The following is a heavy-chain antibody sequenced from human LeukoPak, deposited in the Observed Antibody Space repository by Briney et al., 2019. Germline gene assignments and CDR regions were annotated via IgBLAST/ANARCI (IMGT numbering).Heavy chain of an antibody. J-gene: IGHJ3*01. Sequence: GGSLRLSCAASGFTFSSYWMNWVRQAPGQGLEGVANIKHDASEIYYVDSVKGRFTISRDNAKNSLYLQMKNLRAEDTAVYYCEGERGDAFDVWGQGTMVTVSS. CDR2: IKHDASEI. CDR3: EGERGDAFDV. V-gene: IGHV3-7*01. CDR1: GFTFSSYW.